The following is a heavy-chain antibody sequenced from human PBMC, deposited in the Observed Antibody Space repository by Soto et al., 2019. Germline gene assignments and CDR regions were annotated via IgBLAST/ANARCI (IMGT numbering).Heavy chain of an antibody. CDR2: IIPIFGTA. D-gene: IGHD6-19*01. CDR3: ARTVDSSGCPAS. Sequence: QVQLVQSGAEVKKPGSSVKVSCKASVGTFSSYAISWVRQAPGQGVEWMGGIIPIFGTANYAQKFQRRATITADESTVTAYMELSSLRSEDTAVYYCARTVDSSGCPASWGQGTLVTVSS. J-gene: IGHJ5*02. V-gene: IGHV1-69*12. CDR1: VGTFSSYA.